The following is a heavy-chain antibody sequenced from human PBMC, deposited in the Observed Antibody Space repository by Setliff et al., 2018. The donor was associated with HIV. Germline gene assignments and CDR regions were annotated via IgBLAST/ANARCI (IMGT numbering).Heavy chain of an antibody. CDR2: IYYSGST. CDR3: ATRYCSSTSCYAYDAFDI. J-gene: IGHJ3*02. V-gene: IGHV4-59*11. Sequence: SETLSLTCTVSGGSIFSHYWSWIRQPPGKGLEWIGYIYYSGSTNYNPSLRSRVTISVDTSKNQFSLKLSSVTAADTAVYYCATRYCSSTSCYAYDAFDIWGQGTMVTVSS. CDR1: GGSIFSHY. D-gene: IGHD2-2*01.